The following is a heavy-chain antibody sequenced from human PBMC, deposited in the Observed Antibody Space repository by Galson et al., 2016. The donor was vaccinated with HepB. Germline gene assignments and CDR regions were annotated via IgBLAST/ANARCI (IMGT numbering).Heavy chain of an antibody. D-gene: IGHD3-10*01. V-gene: IGHV4-59*12. CDR3: ARGSGGRENDYKYGIDV. Sequence: SETLSLTCTVSDDSISSYYWTWIRQPPGKGLEWIGNISYSGRPNYNTSLQSRVTISVDTSQNQLSLKLTSVTAADTAIYYCARGSGGRENDYKYGIDVWGQGTTFIVS. J-gene: IGHJ6*02. CDR1: DDSISSYY. CDR2: ISYSGRP.